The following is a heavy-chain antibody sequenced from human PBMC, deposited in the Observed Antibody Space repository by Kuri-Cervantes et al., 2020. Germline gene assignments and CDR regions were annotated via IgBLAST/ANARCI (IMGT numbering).Heavy chain of an antibody. CDR1: GGSFSGYY. V-gene: IGHV4-34*01. Sequence: SETLSLTCAVYGGSFSGYYWSWIRQPPGKGLEWIGENNHSGSTNYNPSLRSRVTISVDTSKNQFSLKLSSVTAADTAVYYCAREGAMIVVVTQGTPFDYWGQGTLVTVSS. CDR3: AREGAMIVVVTQGTPFDY. CDR2: NNHSGST. J-gene: IGHJ4*02. D-gene: IGHD3-22*01.